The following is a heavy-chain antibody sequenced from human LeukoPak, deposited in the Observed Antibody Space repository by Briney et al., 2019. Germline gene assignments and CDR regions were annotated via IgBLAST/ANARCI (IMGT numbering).Heavy chain of an antibody. V-gene: IGHV4-30-4*01. CDR1: GGSISSGDYY. D-gene: IGHD3-22*01. CDR2: IYYSGST. J-gene: IGHJ4*02. CDR3: ARSRHYYDSSGYYHNPLDY. Sequence: SETLSLTGTVSGGSISSGDYYWRWIRQPPGKGLEWIGYIYYSGSTYYNPSLKSRVTISVDTSKNQFSLKLSSVTAADTAVYYCARSRHYYDSSGYYHNPLDYWGQGTLVTVSS.